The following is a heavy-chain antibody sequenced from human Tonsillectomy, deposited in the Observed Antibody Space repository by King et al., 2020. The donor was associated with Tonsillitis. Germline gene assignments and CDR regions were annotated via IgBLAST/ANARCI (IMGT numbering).Heavy chain of an antibody. CDR3: ARDFSPEGSYGYYFDY. Sequence: QLVQYGAEVKKPGASVKVSCKASGYTFTSYYMHWVRQAPGQGLEWMGIINPSGGSTSYAQKFQGRVTMTRDTSTSTVYMELSSLRSEDTAVYYCARDFSPEGSYGYYFDYWGQGTLVTVSS. J-gene: IGHJ4*02. V-gene: IGHV1-46*01. CDR2: INPSGGST. D-gene: IGHD1-26*01. CDR1: GYTFTSYY.